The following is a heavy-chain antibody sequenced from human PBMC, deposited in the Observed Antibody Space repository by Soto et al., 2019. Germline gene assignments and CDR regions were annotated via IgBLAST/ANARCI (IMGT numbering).Heavy chain of an antibody. Sequence: GESLKISCKGSGYSFTSYWIGWVRQMPGKGLEWMGIIYPGDSDTRYSPSFQGQVTISADKSISTAYLQWSSLKASDTAMYYCAAGSTVSPFGYYRDRMAVWGQRTTDTGS. CDR1: GYSFTSYW. CDR2: IYPGDSDT. J-gene: IGHJ6*01. D-gene: IGHD1-26*01. CDR3: AAGSTVSPFGYYRDRMAV. V-gene: IGHV5-51*01.